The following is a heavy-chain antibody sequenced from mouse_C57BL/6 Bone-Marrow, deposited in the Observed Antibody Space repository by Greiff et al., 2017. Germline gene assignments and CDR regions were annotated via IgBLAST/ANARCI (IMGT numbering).Heavy chain of an antibody. Sequence: QVQLQQSGPGLVQPSQSLSITCTVSGFSLTSYGVHWVRQSPGKGLEWLGVIWSGGSTDYNAAFISRLSISKDNSKSQVFFKMNSLQADDTAIYSCARNYYSNYDYFDYWGTGTTLTVSS. D-gene: IGHD2-5*01. CDR1: GFSLTSYG. CDR3: ARNYYSNYDYFDY. CDR2: IWSGGST. J-gene: IGHJ2*01. V-gene: IGHV2-2*01.